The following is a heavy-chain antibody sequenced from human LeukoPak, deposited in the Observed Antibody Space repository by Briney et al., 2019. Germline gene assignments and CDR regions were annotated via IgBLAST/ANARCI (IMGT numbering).Heavy chain of an antibody. Sequence: KPSETLSLTCTVSGGSVSSGSYYWSWIRQPPGKGVEWIGYIYYSGSTNYNPSLKSPVTISVATSKNQFSLKLSSVTAADTAVYYCARTHYGSGSRNWFDPWGQGTLVTVSS. J-gene: IGHJ5*02. CDR2: IYYSGST. CDR1: GGSVSSGSYY. CDR3: ARTHYGSGSRNWFDP. V-gene: IGHV4-61*01. D-gene: IGHD3-10*01.